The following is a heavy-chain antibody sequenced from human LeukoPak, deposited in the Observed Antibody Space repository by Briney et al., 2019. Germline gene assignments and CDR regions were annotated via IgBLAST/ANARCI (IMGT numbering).Heavy chain of an antibody. V-gene: IGHV1-18*01. Sequence: ASVKVSCKASGYTFSSYGISWVRQAPGQGPEWMAWISAYNTNTNYAQKFQGRVTMTTDTSTSTAYMELRSLRSDDTAVYYCARGSMVRGASDYWGQGTLVTVSS. CDR3: ARGSMVRGASDY. CDR1: GYTFSSYG. J-gene: IGHJ4*02. D-gene: IGHD3-10*01. CDR2: ISAYNTNT.